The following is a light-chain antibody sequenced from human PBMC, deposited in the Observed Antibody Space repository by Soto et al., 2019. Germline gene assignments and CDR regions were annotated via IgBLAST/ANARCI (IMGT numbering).Light chain of an antibody. Sequence: EIALTQSPATLSLSPGERATLSCRASQSVSRFLAWYQQKPGQAPRLLIYDTSNRAAGIPARFSGSGSGTDFTLTISSLEPEDFAVYYCQQYSDWPPYTFGQGTRLDMK. CDR2: DTS. CDR3: QQYSDWPPYT. CDR1: QSVSRF. V-gene: IGKV3-11*01. J-gene: IGKJ2*01.